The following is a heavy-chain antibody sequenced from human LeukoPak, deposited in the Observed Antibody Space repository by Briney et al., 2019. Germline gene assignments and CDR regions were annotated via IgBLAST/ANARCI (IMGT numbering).Heavy chain of an antibody. CDR3: ARWANQLLYDY. Sequence: PSQTLSLTCTVSGGSISSGGYYWSWIRQHPGKGLEWIGYIYYSGSTYYNPSLKSRVTISVDTSKNQFSLKLSSVTAADTAVYYCARWANQLLYDYWAREPWSPSPQ. CDR2: IYYSGST. D-gene: IGHD2-2*02. J-gene: IGHJ4*02. V-gene: IGHV4-31*03. CDR1: GGSISSGGYY.